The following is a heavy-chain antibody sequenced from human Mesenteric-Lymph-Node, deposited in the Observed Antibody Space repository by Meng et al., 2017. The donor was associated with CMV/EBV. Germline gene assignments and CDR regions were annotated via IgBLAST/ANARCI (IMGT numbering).Heavy chain of an antibody. CDR2: IFYSGSA. J-gene: IGHJ5*02. D-gene: IGHD3-10*01. CDR3: ARDTLTYSYGPGWIDP. V-gene: IGHV4-39*02. CDR1: GGSISSSWHY. Sequence: QLQLQESGPRLVNPSEPLSLKSTVSGGSISSSWHYWGWIRQPPGKGLEWIGSIFYSGSAHYNPALESRVTISIDKSKNEFFLNLGSVTAADTAMYFCARDTLTYSYGPGWIDPWGQGTLVTVSS.